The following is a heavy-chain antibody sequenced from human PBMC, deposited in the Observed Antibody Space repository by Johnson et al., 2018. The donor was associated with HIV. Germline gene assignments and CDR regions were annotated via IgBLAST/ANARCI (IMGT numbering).Heavy chain of an antibody. CDR1: GFTFSSYA. V-gene: IGHV3-23*04. CDR3: PVDTEAFDI. Sequence: VQLVESGGGVVQPGRSLRLSCAASGFTFSSYAMHWVRQAPGKGLEWVSAISGSGGSTYYADSVKGRFTISRDNSKNTLYLQMNSLRAEDTAVYYCPVDTEAFDIWGQGTMVTVSS. CDR2: ISGSGGST. J-gene: IGHJ3*02. D-gene: IGHD1-14*01.